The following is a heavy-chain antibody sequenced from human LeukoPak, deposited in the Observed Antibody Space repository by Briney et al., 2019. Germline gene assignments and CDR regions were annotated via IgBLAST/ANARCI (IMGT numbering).Heavy chain of an antibody. CDR1: GFSFSNYG. D-gene: IGHD6-19*01. CDR3: TRFVKIGSGWLTAGAFDV. Sequence: PGGSLRLSCAAFGFSFSNYGMNWVRQAPGKGLEWVSIMYNGGSTYYADSVKGRFSISRDTSENTLYLEMNSLRPDDTAVYYCTRFVKIGSGWLTAGAFDVWGQGTMVTVSS. CDR2: MYNGGST. J-gene: IGHJ3*01. V-gene: IGHV3-66*02.